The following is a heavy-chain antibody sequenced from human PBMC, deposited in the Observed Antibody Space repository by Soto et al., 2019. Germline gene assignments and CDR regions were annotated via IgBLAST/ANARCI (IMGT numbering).Heavy chain of an antibody. D-gene: IGHD6-19*01. CDR1: GFTFSSYG. Sequence: QVQLVESGGGVVQPGRSLRLSCAVSGFTFSSYGMHWVRQAPGKGLEWLAVISYDGSNKYYADSVKVRFTISRDNSKNTLHLQMNSLRAEDTAVYYCAKQVTPHSSGWPDTFDIWAQGTMVSVSS. CDR3: AKQVTPHSSGWPDTFDI. J-gene: IGHJ3*02. V-gene: IGHV3-30*18. CDR2: ISYDGSNK.